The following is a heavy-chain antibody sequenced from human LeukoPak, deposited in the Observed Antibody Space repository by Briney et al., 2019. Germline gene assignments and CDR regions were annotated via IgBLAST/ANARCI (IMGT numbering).Heavy chain of an antibody. CDR3: AKYSSGWVNDY. CDR1: GFIFSSYS. J-gene: IGHJ4*02. V-gene: IGHV3-23*01. CDR2: ITASGTDT. D-gene: IGHD6-19*01. Sequence: GGSLRLSCAASGFIFSSYSMNWVRQAPGKGLQWVSTITASGTDTFYADSVKGRFTISRDNSKNTLSLQMNSLRAEDTALYYCAKYSSGWVNDYWGQGTLVTVSS.